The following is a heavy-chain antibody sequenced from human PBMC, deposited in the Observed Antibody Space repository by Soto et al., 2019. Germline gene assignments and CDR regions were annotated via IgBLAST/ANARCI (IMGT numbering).Heavy chain of an antibody. CDR1: GYLLNSQW. V-gene: IGHV5-51*01. J-gene: IGHJ4*02. D-gene: IGHD7-27*01. CDR2: IHPGDSDT. CDR3: ASPGQNRDRALGF. Sequence: PGESLKISCKGSGYLLNSQWIAWVRLLPGKGMEWMGIIHPGDSDTRYSPSFQGQVAISVDGSINTAYLQSRSLVASETTVYYCASPGQNRDRALGFWGQGTPVTVSS.